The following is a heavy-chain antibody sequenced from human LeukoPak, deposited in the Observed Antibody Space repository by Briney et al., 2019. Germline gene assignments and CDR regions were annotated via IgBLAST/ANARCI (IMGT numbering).Heavy chain of an antibody. D-gene: IGHD2-2*01. CDR3: ARGRLVVPARVTYYYYYYMDV. Sequence: WATLSLTCAVYGVRFRGYYWSWIRKPPGKVLEGIGEINHSGSTNYNPSLKSRVTISVDTSKNQCSLKLSSVTAADTAVYYCARGRLVVPARVTYYYYYYMDVWGKGTTVTVSS. CDR1: GVRFRGYY. J-gene: IGHJ6*03. V-gene: IGHV4-34*01. CDR2: INHSGST.